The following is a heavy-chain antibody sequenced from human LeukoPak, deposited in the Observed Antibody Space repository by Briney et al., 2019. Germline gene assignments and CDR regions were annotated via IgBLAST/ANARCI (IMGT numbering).Heavy chain of an antibody. CDR1: GGSISSGSYY. V-gene: IGHV4-39*01. Sequence: SETLSLTCTVPGGSISSGSYYWGWIRQPPGKGLEWIGNIYYSGSTYYNPSLKSRVTISVDTSKNQFSLKLSSVTAADTAVYYCARRSAGNHRNLNFDFWGQGTLVTVSS. CDR3: ARRSAGNHRNLNFDF. J-gene: IGHJ4*02. D-gene: IGHD6-13*01. CDR2: IYYSGST.